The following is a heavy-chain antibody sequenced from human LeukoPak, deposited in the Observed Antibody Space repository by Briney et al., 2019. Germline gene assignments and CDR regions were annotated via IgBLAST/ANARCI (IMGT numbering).Heavy chain of an antibody. CDR2: IYSSGST. CDR1: GASISGSGYY. J-gene: IGHJ4*02. V-gene: IGHV4-39*01. Sequence: SSGTLSLTCTVSGASISGSGYYWGWIRQRPGKGLEWIGSIYSSGSTYYNASLQSRVTISIETSKNQISLRLNSVTAADTAMYYCAKSGGYGLIDYWGQGTLVTVSS. CDR3: AKSGGYGLIDY. D-gene: IGHD1-26*01.